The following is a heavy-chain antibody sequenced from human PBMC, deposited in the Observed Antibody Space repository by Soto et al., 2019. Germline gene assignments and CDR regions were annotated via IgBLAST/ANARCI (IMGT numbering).Heavy chain of an antibody. D-gene: IGHD3-10*01. CDR1: GFTFSSYG. CDR2: ISYDGSNK. J-gene: IGHJ4*02. V-gene: IGHV3-30*18. Sequence: QVQLVESGGGVVQPGRSLRLSCAASGFTFSSYGMHWVRQAPGKGLEWVAVISYDGSNKYYADSVKGLFTISRDNSKNTLYLQMNSLRAEDTAVYYCSKPFTHYYGSGSYPDYWGQGTLVTVSS. CDR3: SKPFTHYYGSGSYPDY.